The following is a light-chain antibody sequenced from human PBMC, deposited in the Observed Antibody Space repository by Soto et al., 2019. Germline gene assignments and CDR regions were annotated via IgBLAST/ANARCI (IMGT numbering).Light chain of an antibody. Sequence: SYELTQPPSVSVSPGQTASIPCSGDKLGDKYACWYQQRPGQSPVLVIYQDTKRPSGIPERFSGSNSGNTATLTISGTQAMDEGDYYCQVWDSSKAVFGTGTKVTVL. J-gene: IGLJ1*01. V-gene: IGLV3-1*01. CDR2: QDT. CDR1: KLGDKY. CDR3: QVWDSSKAV.